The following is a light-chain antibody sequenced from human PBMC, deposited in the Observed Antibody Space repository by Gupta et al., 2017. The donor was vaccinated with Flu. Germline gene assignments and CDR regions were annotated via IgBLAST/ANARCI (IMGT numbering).Light chain of an antibody. CDR2: SNN. CDR3: AAWDDSLNGYV. V-gene: IGLV1-44*01. J-gene: IGLJ1*01. Sequence: SVLTQPHSASGTPGQRVTTSCSGSSSNIGSNTVNWYQQLPGTAPKLLIYSNNQRPSGVPDRFSGSKSGTSASLAISGLQSEDEADYYCAAWDDSLNGYVFGTGTKVTVL. CDR1: SSNIGSNT.